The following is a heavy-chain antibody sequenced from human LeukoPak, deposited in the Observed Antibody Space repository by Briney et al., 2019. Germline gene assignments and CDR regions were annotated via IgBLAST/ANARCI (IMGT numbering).Heavy chain of an antibody. V-gene: IGHV3-30*02. CDR3: AKDGWDYDILTGYSSTIDY. Sequence: QSGGSLRLSCAASGFTFSSYGMHWVRQAPGKGLEWVAFIRYDGSNKYYADSVKGRFTISRDNSKNTLYLQMNSLRAEDTAVYYCAKDGWDYDILTGYSSTIDYWDQGTLVTVSS. J-gene: IGHJ4*02. CDR2: IRYDGSNK. D-gene: IGHD3-9*01. CDR1: GFTFSSYG.